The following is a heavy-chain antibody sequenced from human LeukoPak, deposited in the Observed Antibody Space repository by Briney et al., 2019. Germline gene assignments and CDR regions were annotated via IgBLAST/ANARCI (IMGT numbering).Heavy chain of an antibody. V-gene: IGHV3-48*03. Sequence: GGSLRLSCAASGFTFRSYEMNWVRQAPGKGLEGVSYITSSGNTIYYADSVKGRFTISRDNAKNSLYLQMNSLRAEDTAVYYCARANYYDISGYDHWGQGTLVTVSS. CDR2: ITSSGNTI. CDR1: GFTFRSYE. J-gene: IGHJ1*01. CDR3: ARANYYDISGYDH. D-gene: IGHD3-22*01.